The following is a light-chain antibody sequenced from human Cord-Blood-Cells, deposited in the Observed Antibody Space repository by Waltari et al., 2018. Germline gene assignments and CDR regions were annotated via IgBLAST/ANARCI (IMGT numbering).Light chain of an antibody. CDR2: EGG. CDR3: CAYAGSSTVV. Sequence: QSALTQPASASGSPGQSITISCTGTSSDAGSSNLVSWYPQPPSKAPKLMIYEGGKRPSGVSNRFSDSKSGNTASLTISGLQAEDEADYYCCAYAGSSTVVFGGGTKLTVL. V-gene: IGLV2-23*01. CDR1: SSDAGSSNL. J-gene: IGLJ2*01.